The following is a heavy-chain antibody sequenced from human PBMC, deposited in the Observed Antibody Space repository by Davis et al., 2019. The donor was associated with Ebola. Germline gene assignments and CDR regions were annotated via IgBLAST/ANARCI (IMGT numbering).Heavy chain of an antibody. J-gene: IGHJ3*02. CDR3: ASLRRTITGMDDSFDI. Sequence: GESLKISCKDSGNSFTSHWIGWVRQMPGKGLDWMGIIYTGDSDTRYSPSFRGQVTISADKSTKTAFLQWNSLEASDTAIYYCASLRRTITGMDDSFDIWGQGTMVTVSS. V-gene: IGHV5-51*01. CDR2: IYTGDSDT. D-gene: IGHD2-8*02. CDR1: GNSFTSHW.